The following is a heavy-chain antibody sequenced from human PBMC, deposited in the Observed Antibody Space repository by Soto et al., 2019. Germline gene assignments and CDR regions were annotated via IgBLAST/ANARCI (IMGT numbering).Heavy chain of an antibody. V-gene: IGHV3-11*06. D-gene: IGHD3-10*01. Sequence: GGSLRLSCAASGFTFSDYYMSWIRQAPGKGLEWVSYISSSSSYTNYADSVKGRFTISRDNAKNSLYLQMNSLRAEDTAVYYCARELSGSGSYLFDYYYYGMDVWGQGTTVTVSS. CDR3: ARELSGSGSYLFDYYYYGMDV. CDR1: GFTFSDYY. CDR2: ISSSSSYT. J-gene: IGHJ6*02.